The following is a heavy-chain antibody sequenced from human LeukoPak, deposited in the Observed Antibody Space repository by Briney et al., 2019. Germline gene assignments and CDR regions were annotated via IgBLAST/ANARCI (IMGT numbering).Heavy chain of an antibody. Sequence: PAGSLRLSGAASGFTFSSYCMNWPRQVPGKGLEWVASINHNGYVNYYVDPVKGRFTISRDNAKSSLYLQMSNLRAEDTAVSFCARGGGLAVWGQGATVTVSS. CDR3: ARGGGLAV. CDR1: GFTFSSYC. J-gene: IGHJ6*02. D-gene: IGHD3-16*01. V-gene: IGHV3-7*03. CDR2: INHNGYVN.